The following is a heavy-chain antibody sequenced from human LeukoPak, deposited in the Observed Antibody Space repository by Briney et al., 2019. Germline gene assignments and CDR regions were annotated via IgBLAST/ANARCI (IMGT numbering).Heavy chain of an antibody. Sequence: GGSLRLCCAASGFTFRNHWMSWGRQAPGRGLEWVASITPDGSGDYYLDSVKGRFTISRDNAENSLFLQMSSLGAEDTAVYYCARLMGTVTTYDYWGQGTLVTVSS. CDR3: ARLMGTVTTYDY. V-gene: IGHV3-7*01. CDR1: GFTFRNHW. D-gene: IGHD1-7*01. CDR2: ITPDGSGD. J-gene: IGHJ4*02.